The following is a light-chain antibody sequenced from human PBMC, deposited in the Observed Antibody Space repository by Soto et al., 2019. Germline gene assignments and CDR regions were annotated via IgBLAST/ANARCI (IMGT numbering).Light chain of an antibody. V-gene: IGLV2-14*01. CDR1: SSDVGGYNY. CDR3: SSYTSVSLV. Sequence: QSVLTQPASVSGSPGQSITISCTGTSSDVGGYNYVSWYQQHPGKAPKVMIYEVNNRPSGVSNRFSGSKSGNTASLTISGLQAEDEADYYCSSYTSVSLVFGGGTKLTVL. J-gene: IGLJ2*01. CDR2: EVN.